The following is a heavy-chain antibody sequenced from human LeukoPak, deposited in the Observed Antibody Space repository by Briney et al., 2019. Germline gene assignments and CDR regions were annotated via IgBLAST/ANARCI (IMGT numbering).Heavy chain of an antibody. CDR1: GGSFSGYY. J-gene: IGHJ4*02. Sequence: PSETLSLTCAVYGGSFSGYYWSWIRQPPGKGLEWIGEINHSGSSNYNPSLKSRVTISVDTSKNQFSLKLSSVTAADTAVYYCARRDYYYDSSGYRYWGQGTLVTVSS. CDR2: INHSGSS. V-gene: IGHV4-34*01. CDR3: ARRDYYYDSSGYRY. D-gene: IGHD3-22*01.